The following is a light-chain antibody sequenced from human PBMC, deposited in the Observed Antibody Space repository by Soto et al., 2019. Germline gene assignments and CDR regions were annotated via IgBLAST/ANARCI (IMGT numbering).Light chain of an antibody. Sequence: EIVLTQSPATLSLSPGERATLSCRASQSVSSYLVWFQQRPGQAPRLVIYDASKRATGIPARFSGSGSGTDFTLTISSLEPEDFAVYYCLQRSDWPLTFGGGTKVEIK. CDR2: DAS. V-gene: IGKV3-11*01. J-gene: IGKJ4*01. CDR1: QSVSSY. CDR3: LQRSDWPLT.